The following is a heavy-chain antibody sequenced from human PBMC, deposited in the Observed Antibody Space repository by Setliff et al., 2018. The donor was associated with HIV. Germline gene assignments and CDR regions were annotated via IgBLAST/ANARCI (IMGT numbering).Heavy chain of an antibody. V-gene: IGHV5-51*01. Sequence: GETLKISCKGSGYSFTSHWIAWVRQMPGQGLEWMGIIYPSDSATAYSPSFQGQITISADKSISTAYLQWSSLKASDTAIYYCARSHFITLFGVIYYPGYFDLWGRGTQVTVSS. CDR2: IYPSDSAT. CDR1: GYSFTSHW. D-gene: IGHD3-3*01. CDR3: ARSHFITLFGVIYYPGYFDL. J-gene: IGHJ2*01.